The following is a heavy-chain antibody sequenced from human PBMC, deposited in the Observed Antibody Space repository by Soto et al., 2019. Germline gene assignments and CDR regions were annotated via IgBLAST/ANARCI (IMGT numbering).Heavy chain of an antibody. Sequence: PGGSLSLSCAASGFPFRNNALTWVRKAPGKGLDWVSGITGSGRDTYYADSVKGRFTISRDNSKNMVFLQMNSLRAEDTALYYCAKNGLDNSPSAIDSWGPGTLVTVSS. CDR2: ITGSGRDT. D-gene: IGHD2-8*01. CDR1: GFPFRNNA. J-gene: IGHJ4*02. CDR3: AKNGLDNSPSAIDS. V-gene: IGHV3-23*01.